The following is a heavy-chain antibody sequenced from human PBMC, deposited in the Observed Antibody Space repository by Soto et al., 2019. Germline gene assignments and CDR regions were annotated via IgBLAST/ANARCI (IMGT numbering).Heavy chain of an antibody. J-gene: IGHJ4*02. V-gene: IGHV1-18*01. CDR2: ISANHGHT. Sequence: QVQLVQSGSEMKEPGASVRVSCKASGYTFTSYGCSWVRQAPGHGLQWVAWISANHGHTNSADKCLGRVTLTTETSTSTAYKELRGLRSDDTAIYYCARYFRDSCGGPTCAYFDYWGQATLVTVYS. CDR3: ARYFRDSCGGPTCAYFDY. CDR1: GYTFTSYG. D-gene: IGHD2-21*01.